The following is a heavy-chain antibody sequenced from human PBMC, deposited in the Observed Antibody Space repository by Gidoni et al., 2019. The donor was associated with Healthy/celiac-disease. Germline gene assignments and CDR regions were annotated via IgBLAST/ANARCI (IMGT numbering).Heavy chain of an antibody. J-gene: IGHJ6*03. CDR3: ARGRRGYYYYYMDV. CDR1: GGSISSYY. D-gene: IGHD3-16*01. V-gene: IGHV4-59*01. Sequence: QVQLQESGPGLVKPSETLSLTCTVSGGSISSYYWSWIRQPPGKGLEWIGYIYYSGSTNYNPPLKSRVTISVDTSKNQFSLKLSSVTAADTAVYYCARGRRGYYYYYMDVWGKGTTVTVSS. CDR2: IYYSGST.